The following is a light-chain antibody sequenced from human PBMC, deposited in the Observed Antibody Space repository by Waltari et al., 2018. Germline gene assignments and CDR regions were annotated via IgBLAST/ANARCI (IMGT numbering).Light chain of an antibody. J-gene: IGLJ3*02. CDR3: CSYAGSNTVM. Sequence: QSALTQPASVSGSPGQSITISSIGLSNDVRAYNLLSWYQQHPGKVPKLMIYEVTKRPSGVSNRFSGSKSGNTASLTISGLQADDEGNYYCCSYAGSNTVMFGGGTKLTVL. CDR1: SNDVRAYNL. CDR2: EVT. V-gene: IGLV2-23*02.